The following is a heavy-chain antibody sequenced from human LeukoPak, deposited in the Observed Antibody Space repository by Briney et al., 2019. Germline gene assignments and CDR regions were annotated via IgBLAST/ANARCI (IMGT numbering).Heavy chain of an antibody. J-gene: IGHJ4*02. V-gene: IGHV1-69*05. Sequence: ASVKVSCKASGGTFSSYAISWVRQAPGQGLEWMGGIIPIFGTANYAQKFQGRVTITTDESTSTAYMELSSLRSKDTAVYYCARVCRDGYLMDYWGQGTLVTVSS. CDR1: GGTFSSYA. CDR2: IIPIFGTA. D-gene: IGHD5-24*01. CDR3: ARVCRDGYLMDY.